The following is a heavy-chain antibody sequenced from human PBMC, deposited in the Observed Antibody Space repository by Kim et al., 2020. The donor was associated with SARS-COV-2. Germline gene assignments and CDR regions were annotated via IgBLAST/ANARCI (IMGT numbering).Heavy chain of an antibody. CDR2: IWYDGSNK. CDR3: AKDTVGTRQVVGDY. V-gene: IGHV3-33*06. CDR1: GFTFSSYG. J-gene: IGHJ4*02. Sequence: GGSLRLSCAASGFTFSSYGMHWVRQAPGKGLEWVAVIWYDGSNKYYADSVKGRFTISRDNSKNTLYLQMNSLRAEDTAVYYCAKDTVGTRQVVGDYWGQGTLVTVSS. D-gene: IGHD4-17*01.